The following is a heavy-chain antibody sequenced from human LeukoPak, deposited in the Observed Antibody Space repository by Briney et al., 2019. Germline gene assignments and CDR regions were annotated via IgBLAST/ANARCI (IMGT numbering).Heavy chain of an antibody. J-gene: IGHJ4*02. CDR2: ISAYKGNT. D-gene: IGHD6-13*01. CDR1: GYIFISYG. CDR3: ARELAAAGDHADY. V-gene: IGHV1-18*01. Sequence: ASVKVSCKASGYIFISYGISWVRQAPGQGLEWMGWISAYKGNTNYAQKLQGRVTMTTDTSTSTAYMELRSLRSDDTAVYYCARELAAAGDHADYWGQGTLVTVSS.